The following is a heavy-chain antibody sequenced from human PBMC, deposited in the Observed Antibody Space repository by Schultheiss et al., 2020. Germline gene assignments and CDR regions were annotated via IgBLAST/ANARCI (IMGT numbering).Heavy chain of an antibody. CDR2: IKQDGSEK. D-gene: IGHD3-10*01. J-gene: IGHJ4*02. CDR3: ASEGLWFGEFRLDH. CDR1: GFTFSSYA. Sequence: GGSLRLSCAASGFTFSSYAMHWVRQAPGKGLEWVANIKQDGSEKYYVDSVKGRFTISRDNAKNSLYLQMSSLRADDTAVYYCASEGLWFGEFRLDHWGQGILVTVSS. V-gene: IGHV3-7*01.